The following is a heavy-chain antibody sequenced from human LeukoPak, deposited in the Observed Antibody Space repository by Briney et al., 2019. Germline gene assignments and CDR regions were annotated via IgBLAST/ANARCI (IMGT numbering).Heavy chain of an antibody. J-gene: IGHJ4*02. V-gene: IGHV4-39*07. CDR2: MFYNGAT. CDR1: GGSISSSDYY. D-gene: IGHD6-19*01. CDR3: AREARFALPVVGSGDY. Sequence: SETLSLTCSVSGGSISSSDYYWGWIRQPPGKGLEWNGTMFYNGATKSNPSLSSRVTTSIATSKNQFSLKPRSVTAADTAVYYCAREARFALPVVGSGDYWGQGTLVTVSS.